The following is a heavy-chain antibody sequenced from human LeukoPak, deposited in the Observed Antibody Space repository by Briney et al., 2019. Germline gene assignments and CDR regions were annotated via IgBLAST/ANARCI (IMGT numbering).Heavy chain of an antibody. CDR1: GGSISSSSYY. CDR3: ARTSYSSGSILFDY. CDR2: IYYSGST. Sequence: PSETLSLTCTVSGGSISSSSYYWGWIRQPPGKGLEWIGSIYYSGSTYYNPSLKSRVTISVDTSKNQFSLKLSSVTAADTAVYYCARTSYSSGSILFDYWGQGTLVTVSS. D-gene: IGHD6-19*01. J-gene: IGHJ4*02. V-gene: IGHV4-39*07.